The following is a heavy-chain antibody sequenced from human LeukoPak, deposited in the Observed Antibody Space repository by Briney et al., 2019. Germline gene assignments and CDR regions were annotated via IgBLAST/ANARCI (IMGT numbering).Heavy chain of an antibody. Sequence: PSETLSLTCTVSGGSISSSSYYWGWIRQPPGKGLEWIGSIYYSGSTYYNPSLKSRVTISVDTSKNQFSLKLSSVTAADTAVYYCARNFDWNDYYYYYMDVWGQGTLVTVSS. CDR3: ARNFDWNDYYYYYMDV. D-gene: IGHD3-9*01. CDR1: GGSISSSSYY. CDR2: IYYSGST. V-gene: IGHV4-39*07. J-gene: IGHJ6*03.